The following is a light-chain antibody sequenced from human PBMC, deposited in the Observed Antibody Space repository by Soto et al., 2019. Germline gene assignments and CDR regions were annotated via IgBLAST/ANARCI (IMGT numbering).Light chain of an antibody. CDR3: GSWDSSLSAYV. CDR1: SSNIGGNS. V-gene: IGLV1-51*01. CDR2: DDN. J-gene: IGLJ1*01. Sequence: QSVMTQPPSVSAAPGQKVTISCSGSSSNIGGNSVSWYQQLPGTAPKLLIYDDNKRPSGIPDRFSASKSGTSATLGITGFQTGDEADYYCGSWDSSLSAYVFGTGIQLTVL.